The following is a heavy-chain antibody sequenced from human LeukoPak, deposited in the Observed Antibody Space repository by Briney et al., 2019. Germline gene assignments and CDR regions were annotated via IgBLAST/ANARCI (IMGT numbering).Heavy chain of an antibody. CDR2: ISAYNGNT. CDR3: ARGGLPVYYYYMDV. Sequence: ASVKVSCKASGYTFTSYGISCVRQAPGQGLEWMGWISAYNGNTNYAQKLQGRVTMTTDTSISTAYMDLSRLRSDDTAVYYCARGGLPVYYYYMDVWGKGTTVTISS. CDR1: GYTFTSYG. D-gene: IGHD3-16*01. V-gene: IGHV1-18*01. J-gene: IGHJ6*03.